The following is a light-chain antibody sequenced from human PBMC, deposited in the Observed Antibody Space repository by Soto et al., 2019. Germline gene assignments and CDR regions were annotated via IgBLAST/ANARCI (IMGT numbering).Light chain of an antibody. J-gene: IGKJ1*01. CDR2: DAS. Sequence: DSRTTQSASTRAASVAGIVIITFLASQSISSWLAWYQQKPGKAPKLLIYDASRLQSGVPSRFSGSGSGTEFTLIISSLQPDDFATYYCQHYNSYSEAFGQGTKVDI. V-gene: IGKV1-5*01. CDR1: QSISSW. CDR3: QHYNSYSEA.